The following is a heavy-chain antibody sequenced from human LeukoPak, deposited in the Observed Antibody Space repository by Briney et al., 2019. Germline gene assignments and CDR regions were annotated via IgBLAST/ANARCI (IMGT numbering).Heavy chain of an antibody. Sequence: ASVKVSCKASGYTFTDSYMHWVRQAPGQGLEWMGWIDPNSGGTRYAQKFQGRVTMTRDTSISTANMELSRLTSDDTAVYYCAPDHSSILWGQGTLVTV. CDR2: IDPNSGGT. D-gene: IGHD1-14*01. CDR1: GYTFTDSY. V-gene: IGHV1-2*02. CDR3: APDHSSIL. J-gene: IGHJ4*02.